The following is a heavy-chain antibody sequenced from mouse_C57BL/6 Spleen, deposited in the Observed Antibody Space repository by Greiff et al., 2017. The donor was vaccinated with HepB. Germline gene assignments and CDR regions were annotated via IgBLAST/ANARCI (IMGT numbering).Heavy chain of an antibody. D-gene: IGHD1-1*01. Sequence: EVQGVESGGGLVKPGGSLKLSCAASGFTFSSYAMSWVRQTPEKRLEWVATISDGGSYTYYPDNVKGRFTNSRDNAKNNLYLQMSHLKSEDTAMYYCARRSGSSWEAMDYWGQGTSVTVSS. J-gene: IGHJ4*01. CDR1: GFTFSSYA. CDR2: ISDGGSYT. CDR3: ARRSGSSWEAMDY. V-gene: IGHV5-4*03.